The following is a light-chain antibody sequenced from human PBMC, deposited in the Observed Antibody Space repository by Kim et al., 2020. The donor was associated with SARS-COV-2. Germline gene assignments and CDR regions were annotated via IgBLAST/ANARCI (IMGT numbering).Light chain of an antibody. V-gene: IGKV3-11*01. CDR3: QQRSNWWT. CDR2: DAS. Sequence: EIVLTQSPATLSLSPGERATLSCTASQSVSSYLAWYQQKPGQAPRLLIYDASNRATGIPARFSGSGSGTDFTLTISSLEPEDFAVYYCQQRSNWWTFGQGTKVDIK. J-gene: IGKJ1*01. CDR1: QSVSSY.